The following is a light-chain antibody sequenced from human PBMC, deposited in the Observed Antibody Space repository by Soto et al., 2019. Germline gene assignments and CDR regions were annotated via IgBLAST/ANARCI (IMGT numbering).Light chain of an antibody. Sequence: QSALTQPASVSGSPGQSITISCAGTSSDIGGYNYVSWYQQHPGKSPKVMIYEVSNRPSGVSNRFSGSKSGNTASLTISGLQAEDEAYYYCSSFTTSSTLYVFGSGTQLTVL. CDR1: SSDIGGYNY. J-gene: IGLJ7*01. CDR2: EVS. CDR3: SSFTTSSTLYV. V-gene: IGLV2-14*01.